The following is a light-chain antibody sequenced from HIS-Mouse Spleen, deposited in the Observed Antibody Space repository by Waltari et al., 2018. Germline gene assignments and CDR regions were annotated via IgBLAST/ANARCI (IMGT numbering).Light chain of an antibody. Sequence: EIVLTQSPGTLSLSPGERATLSCRPSQSVSSSYLAWYQQKPGQAPRLLIYGASSRATGIPDRFSGSGSGTDFTLTISRLEPEDFAVYYCQQYGSSPLTFGGGTKVESK. V-gene: IGKV3-20*01. CDR1: QSVSSSY. CDR3: QQYGSSPLT. J-gene: IGKJ4*01. CDR2: GAS.